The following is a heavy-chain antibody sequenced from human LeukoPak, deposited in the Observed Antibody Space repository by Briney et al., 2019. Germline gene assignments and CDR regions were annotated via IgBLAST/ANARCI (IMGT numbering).Heavy chain of an antibody. J-gene: IGHJ4*02. CDR3: ARDFGRY. Sequence: PSETLSLTCTVSGDSMNSYYWTWIRQPAGKGLQWIWRIYTSGSTNYNPPLKSRCTTSENTSKNQFSLKLSSVTAADTAVYSCARDFGRYWGQGTLVTVSS. CDR2: IYTSGST. D-gene: IGHD3-10*01. CDR1: GDSMNSYY. V-gene: IGHV4-4*07.